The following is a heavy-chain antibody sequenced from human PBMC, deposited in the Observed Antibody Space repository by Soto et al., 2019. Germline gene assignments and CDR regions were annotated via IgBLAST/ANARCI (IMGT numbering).Heavy chain of an antibody. CDR3: AKDVLQNAHGY. Sequence: GGSLRLSCAASGFTFNTCWVMWVRQAPGKGLEWVSAISGSGGSTYYADSVKGRFTISRDNSKNTLYLQMNSLRAEDTAVYYCAKDVLQNAHGYWGRGTLVTVSS. V-gene: IGHV3-23*01. CDR1: GFTFNTCW. CDR2: ISGSGGST. J-gene: IGHJ4*02. D-gene: IGHD2-8*01.